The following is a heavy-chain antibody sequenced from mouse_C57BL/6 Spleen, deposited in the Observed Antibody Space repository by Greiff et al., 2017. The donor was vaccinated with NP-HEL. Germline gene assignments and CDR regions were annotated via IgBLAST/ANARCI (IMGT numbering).Heavy chain of an antibody. V-gene: IGHV3-6*01. J-gene: IGHJ4*01. D-gene: IGHD1-1*01. CDR1: GYSITSGYY. CDR2: ISYDGSN. Sequence: DVKLQESGPGLVKPSQSLSLTCSVTGYSITSGYYWNWIRQFPGNKLEWMGYISYDGSNNYNPSLKNRISITRDTSKNQFFLKLNSVTTEDTATYYCAVGYAMDYWGQGTSVTVSS. CDR3: AVGYAMDY.